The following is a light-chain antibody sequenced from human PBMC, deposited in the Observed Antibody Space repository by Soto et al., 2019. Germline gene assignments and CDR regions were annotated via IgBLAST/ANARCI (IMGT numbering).Light chain of an antibody. Sequence: ETVLTKSAATLSLSPGERATLSCVASQSVSSSYLAWYQQKPGLAPRLLIYDASSRATGIPDRFSGSGSGTDFTLTISRLEPEDFAVYYCQQYGSSPETFGQGTKVDIK. J-gene: IGKJ1*01. CDR3: QQYGSSPET. CDR2: DAS. CDR1: QSVSSSY. V-gene: IGKV3D-20*01.